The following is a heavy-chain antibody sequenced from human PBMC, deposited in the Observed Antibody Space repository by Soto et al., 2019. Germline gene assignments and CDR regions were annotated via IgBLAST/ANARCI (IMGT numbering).Heavy chain of an antibody. CDR2: ISGSGGST. D-gene: IGHD2-21*02. Sequence: GSLRLSCAASGFTFSSYAMSWVRQAPGKGLEWVSAISGSGGSTYYADSVKGRFTISRDNSKNTLYLQMNSLRAEDTAVYYCAKDLRDAALTYSGMDVWGQGTTVTVSS. V-gene: IGHV3-23*01. J-gene: IGHJ6*02. CDR1: GFTFSSYA. CDR3: AKDLRDAALTYSGMDV.